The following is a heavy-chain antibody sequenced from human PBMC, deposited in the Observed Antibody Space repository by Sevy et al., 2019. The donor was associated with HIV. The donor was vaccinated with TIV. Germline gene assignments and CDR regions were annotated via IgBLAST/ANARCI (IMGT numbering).Heavy chain of an antibody. CDR2: IYYTGST. D-gene: IGHD5-12*01. J-gene: IGHJ5*02. V-gene: IGHV4-59*01. Sequence: SETLSLTCTVSGGSISAYYWSWIRQPPGKALEYVGYIYYTGSTNYNPSLKNRVTMSVDTSKDQFSLKLSSVTAADTAVYYCTRAPPVRSGDDSLNWFGPWGPGTLVTVSS. CDR3: TRAPPVRSGDDSLNWFGP. CDR1: GGSISAYY.